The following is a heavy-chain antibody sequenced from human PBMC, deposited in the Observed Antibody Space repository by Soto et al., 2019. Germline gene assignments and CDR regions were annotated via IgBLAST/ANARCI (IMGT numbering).Heavy chain of an antibody. CDR2: IKTKTDGGTT. D-gene: IGHD5-12*01. V-gene: IGHV3-15*07. Sequence: GGSQRLSCAASGFTFDKAWMNWVRRAPGKGLEWVGRIKTKTDGGTTDYAAPVKGRFGISRDDSKNTLYLQMNSLKTEDAAVYYCTTGYATIDYYGMDVWGQGTTVTVSS. CDR1: GFTFDKAW. J-gene: IGHJ6*02. CDR3: TTGYATIDYYGMDV.